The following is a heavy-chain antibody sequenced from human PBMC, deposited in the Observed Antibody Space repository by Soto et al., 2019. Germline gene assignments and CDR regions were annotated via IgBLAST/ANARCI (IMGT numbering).Heavy chain of an antibody. CDR2: IIPIFGTA. V-gene: IGHV1-69*13. CDR3: AISAPDCSSTSCYSWFDP. CDR1: GGTFSSYA. J-gene: IGHJ5*02. D-gene: IGHD2-2*02. Sequence: ASVKVSCKASGGTFSSYAISWVRQAPGQGLEWMGGIIPIFGTANYAQKFQGRVTITADESTSIAYMELSSLRSEDTAVYYCAISAPDCSSTSCYSWFDPWGQGTLVTVSS.